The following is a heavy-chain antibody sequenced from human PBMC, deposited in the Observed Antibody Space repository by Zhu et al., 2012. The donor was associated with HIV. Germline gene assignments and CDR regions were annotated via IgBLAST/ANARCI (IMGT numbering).Heavy chain of an antibody. CDR2: IYYSGST. CDR1: GGSISSGDYY. D-gene: IGHD3-22*01. V-gene: IGHV4-30-4*08. J-gene: IGHJ3*02. Sequence: QVQLQESGPGLVKPSQTLSLTCTVSGGSISSGDYYWSWIRQPPGKGLEWIGYIYYSGSTYYNPSLKSRVTISVDTSKNQFSLKLSSVTAADTAVYYCARGDHYYDSSGSFAFDIWGQGTMVTVSS. CDR3: ARGDHYYDSSGSFAFDI.